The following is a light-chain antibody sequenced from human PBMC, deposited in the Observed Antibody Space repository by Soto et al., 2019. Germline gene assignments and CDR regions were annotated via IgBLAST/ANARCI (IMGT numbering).Light chain of an antibody. CDR2: GAS. Sequence: EIVLTQSPGTLSLSPGERATLSCRASQSVSNNYLACYQQKPGHAPRLLIYGASNRATGIPDRFSGSGSGTDFTLTISRLEPEDFAVDYCQQYGRSPRTFGHGTKVDIK. CDR1: QSVSNNY. CDR3: QQYGRSPRT. J-gene: IGKJ1*01. V-gene: IGKV3-20*01.